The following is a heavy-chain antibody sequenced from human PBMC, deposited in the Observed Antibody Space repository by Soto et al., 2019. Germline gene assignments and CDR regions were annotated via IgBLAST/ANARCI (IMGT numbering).Heavy chain of an antibody. CDR3: ARVGDGYCSGGSCYSHNWFDP. CDR1: GGSISSGGYY. D-gene: IGHD2-15*01. CDR2: IHYSAST. Sequence: PSETLSLTCTVSGGSISSGGYYWSWIRQHPGKGLEWIGYIHYSASTYHNPSLRGRVTMSVDTSKNQFSLKVISVTAADTVVYYCARVGDGYCSGGSCYSHNWFDPWGQGTLVTVSS. V-gene: IGHV4-30-4*08. J-gene: IGHJ5*02.